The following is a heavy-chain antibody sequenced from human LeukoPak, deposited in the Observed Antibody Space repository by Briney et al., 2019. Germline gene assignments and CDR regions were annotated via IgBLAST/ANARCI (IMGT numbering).Heavy chain of an antibody. CDR3: ATDRGWRTSGYYLYYFES. V-gene: IGHV3-7*01. J-gene: IGHJ4*02. D-gene: IGHD3-3*01. CDR1: GFILSGYF. CDR2: IKPEGSDE. Sequence: GGSLTLSCAASGFILSGYFMSWVPQAPGKGREGVASIKPEGSDEYHVDSVRCSFTIYRDNTKSSLYLQMSSLRAEDTAVYYCATDRGWRTSGYYLYYFESWGQGTLVTVSS.